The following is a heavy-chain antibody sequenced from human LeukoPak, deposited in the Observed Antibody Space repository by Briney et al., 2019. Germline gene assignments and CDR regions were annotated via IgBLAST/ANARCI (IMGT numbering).Heavy chain of an antibody. J-gene: IGHJ4*02. CDR3: ARDLMGIAYRGAFYY. CDR1: GFTFSTYA. CDR2: TSSSDAGT. Sequence: GGSLRLSCAASGFTFSTYAMHWVRQAPGKGLEWVSATSSSDAGTYYADSVKGRFTISRDNAKNSLYLQMNSLRAEDTAVYYCARDLMGIAYRGAFYYWGQGTLVTVSS. V-gene: IGHV3-21*04. D-gene: IGHD6-13*01.